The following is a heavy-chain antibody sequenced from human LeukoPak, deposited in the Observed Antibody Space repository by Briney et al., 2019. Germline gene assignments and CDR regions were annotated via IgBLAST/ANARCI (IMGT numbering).Heavy chain of an antibody. Sequence: SQTLSLTCAISGDSVSSNSAAWNWIRQSPSRGLEWLGRTYYRSKWYNDYAVSVKSRITINPDTSKNQFSLQLNSVTPEDTAVYYCARDTEQWQINYYYYGMDVWGQGTTVTVSS. V-gene: IGHV6-1*01. CDR3: ARDTEQWQINYYYYGMDV. J-gene: IGHJ6*02. CDR1: GDSVSSNSAA. CDR2: TYYRSKWYN. D-gene: IGHD6-19*01.